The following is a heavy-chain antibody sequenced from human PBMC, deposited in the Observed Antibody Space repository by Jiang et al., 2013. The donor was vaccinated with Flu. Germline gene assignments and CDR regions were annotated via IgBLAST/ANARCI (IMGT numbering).Heavy chain of an antibody. D-gene: IGHD3-22*01. CDR1: GGSITSSSYY. V-gene: IGHV4-39*01. Sequence: GPGLVKPSETLSLTCTVSGGSITSSSYYWGWIRQPPGKGLEWIGNIYYSGSTYYTPSLMSRVTISVDTSKNQFSLKLSSVTAADTAVYYCTRRGDSSGYGAWFDPWGQGTLVTVSS. CDR3: TRRGDSSGYGAWFDP. CDR2: IYYSGST. J-gene: IGHJ5*02.